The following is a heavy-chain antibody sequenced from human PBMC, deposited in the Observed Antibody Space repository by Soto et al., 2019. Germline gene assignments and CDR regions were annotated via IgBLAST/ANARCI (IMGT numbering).Heavy chain of an antibody. Sequence: QVQLQQWGAGLLKPSETLSLTCAVYGGSFSGYYWSWIRQPPGKGLEWIGEINHSGSTNYNPSLKSRVTISVVTSKNQFSLKLSSVTAADTAVYYCARDTGRYSGYDSFDYWGQGTLVTVSS. J-gene: IGHJ4*02. CDR2: INHSGST. D-gene: IGHD5-12*01. V-gene: IGHV4-34*01. CDR1: GGSFSGYY. CDR3: ARDTGRYSGYDSFDY.